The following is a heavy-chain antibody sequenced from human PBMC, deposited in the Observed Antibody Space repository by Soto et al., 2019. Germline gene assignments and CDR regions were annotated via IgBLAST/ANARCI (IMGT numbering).Heavy chain of an antibody. D-gene: IGHD6-13*01. V-gene: IGHV4-59*01. CDR2: IYYIGST. CDR1: GGSISGYY. J-gene: IGHJ3*02. CDR3: AREGIAAASGAFDI. Sequence: QVQLQESGPGLVKPSETLSLTCTVSGGSISGYYWSWIRQPPGKGLEWIGDIYYIGSTNYNPSLKSRVTISVDTSKNQCSLRLSSVTSADTAVYYCAREGIAAASGAFDIWGLGTMVTVSS.